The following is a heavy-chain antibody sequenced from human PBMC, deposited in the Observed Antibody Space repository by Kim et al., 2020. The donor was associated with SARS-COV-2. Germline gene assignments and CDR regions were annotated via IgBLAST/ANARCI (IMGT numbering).Heavy chain of an antibody. CDR3: ARASPYYDILTGYLLG. D-gene: IGHD3-9*01. Sequence: ASVKVSCKASGYTFTSYGISWVRQAPGQGLEWMGWISAYNGNTNYAQKLQGRVTMTTDTSTSTAYMELRSLRSDDTAVYYCARASPYYDILTGYLLGWGQGTLVTVSS. V-gene: IGHV1-18*01. CDR2: ISAYNGNT. J-gene: IGHJ4*02. CDR1: GYTFTSYG.